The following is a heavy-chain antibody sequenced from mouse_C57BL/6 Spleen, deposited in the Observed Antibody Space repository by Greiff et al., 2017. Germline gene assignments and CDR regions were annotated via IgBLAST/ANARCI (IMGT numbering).Heavy chain of an antibody. J-gene: IGHJ4*01. CDR3: ARTYSNYEGDYAMDY. CDR1: GFSLTSYG. V-gene: IGHV2-2*01. D-gene: IGHD2-5*01. CDR2: IWSGGST. Sequence: VKLQESGPGLVQPSQSLSITCTVSGFSLTSYGVHWVRQSPGKGLEWLGVIWSGGSTDYNAAFISRLSISKDNSKSQVFFKMNSLQADDTAIYYCARTYSNYEGDYAMDYWGQGTSVTVSS.